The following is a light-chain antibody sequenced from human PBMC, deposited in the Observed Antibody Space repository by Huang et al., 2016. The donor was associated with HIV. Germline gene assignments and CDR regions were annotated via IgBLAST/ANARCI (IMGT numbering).Light chain of an antibody. J-gene: IGKJ4*01. CDR2: GSS. CDR1: RSVRSN. Sequence: IVMTPSPATLSVSPGERVTVSCRANRSVRSNLAWYQQKPGQAPRLRIYGSSTRAPVIPSLFSGSGSWTDFSLTISSLQSEDFALYYCQQYNNWLLSFGGGTRVDI. CDR3: QQYNNWLLS. V-gene: IGKV3-15*01.